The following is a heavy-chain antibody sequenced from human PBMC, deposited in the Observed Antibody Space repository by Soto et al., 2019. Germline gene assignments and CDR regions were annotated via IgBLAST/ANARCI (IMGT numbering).Heavy chain of an antibody. J-gene: IGHJ6*02. V-gene: IGHV1-2*02. CDR1: GYTFTAYY. D-gene: IGHD3-10*02. CDR3: ARNMDYYYGRGSGNGHGV. CDR2: INPKFGDT. Sequence: QVQLVQSGAEVKEPGDSVRVSCEASGYTFTAYYIHWVRRAPGQGLEWMGWINPKFGDTTYAQDFQGRVSMTRDMSTSTVCMELSRLTSDDTAIYYCARNMDYYYGRGSGNGHGVWGQGTTVTVFS.